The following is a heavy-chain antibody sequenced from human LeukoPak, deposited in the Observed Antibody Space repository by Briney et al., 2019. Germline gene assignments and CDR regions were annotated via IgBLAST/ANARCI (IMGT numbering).Heavy chain of an antibody. CDR1: GFSFSSYS. Sequence: GGSLRLSCAASGFSFSSYSMNWVRQAPGKGLEWVSSISSSSSYIYYADSVKGRFTISRDNSKNTLYLQMNSLTAEDTAVYYCAKHLWRDLLYFGEGYYFGSWGQGTLVTVS. CDR2: ISSSSSYI. J-gene: IGHJ4*02. CDR3: AKHLWRDLLYFGEGYYFGS. D-gene: IGHD3-10*01. V-gene: IGHV3-21*04.